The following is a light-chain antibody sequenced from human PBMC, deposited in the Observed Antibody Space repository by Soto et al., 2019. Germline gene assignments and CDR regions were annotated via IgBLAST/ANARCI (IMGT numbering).Light chain of an antibody. CDR2: GAS. CDR3: HQYGSSLTWT. CDR1: QSVSTN. J-gene: IGKJ1*01. V-gene: IGKV3-15*01. Sequence: EIVMTQSPATLSVSPGERATLSCRASQSVSTNLAWYLKKPGQAPRLPIYGASTRATGIPARFSGSGSGTEFTLTISSLQSEDFAVYYCHQYGSSLTWTFGQGTKVDIK.